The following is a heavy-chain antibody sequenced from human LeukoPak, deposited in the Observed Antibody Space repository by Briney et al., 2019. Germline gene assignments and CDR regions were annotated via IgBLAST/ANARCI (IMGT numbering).Heavy chain of an antibody. J-gene: IGHJ4*02. Sequence: GGSLRLSCAASGFTFSSYSMNWVRQAPGKGLEWVAVISYDGSNKYYADSVKGRFTISRDNSKSTLYLQMNSLRAEDTAVYYCAKDLRYSSGWTLFDYWGQGTLVTVSS. V-gene: IGHV3-30*18. CDR3: AKDLRYSSGWTLFDY. CDR1: GFTFSSYS. CDR2: ISYDGSNK. D-gene: IGHD6-19*01.